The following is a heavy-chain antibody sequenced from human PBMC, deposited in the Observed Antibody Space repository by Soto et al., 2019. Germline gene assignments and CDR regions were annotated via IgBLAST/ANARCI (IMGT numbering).Heavy chain of an antibody. CDR3: ASTIAYCGGDCYSGAFDI. Sequence: ASVKVSCKASGCTFTSYGISWVRQAPGQGLEWMGWISAYNGNTNYAQKLQGRVTMTTDTSTSTAYMELRSLRSDDTAVYYCASTIAYCGGDCYSGAFDIWGQGTMVTVSS. D-gene: IGHD2-21*02. J-gene: IGHJ3*02. CDR2: ISAYNGNT. V-gene: IGHV1-18*01. CDR1: GCTFTSYG.